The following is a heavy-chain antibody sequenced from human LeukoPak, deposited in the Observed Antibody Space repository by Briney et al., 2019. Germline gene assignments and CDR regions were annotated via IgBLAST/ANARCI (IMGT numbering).Heavy chain of an antibody. CDR3: ARGPIHLWLHNGMDV. J-gene: IGHJ6*02. CDR2: IRSKAYGGTT. D-gene: IGHD5-18*01. CDR1: GFIFGDHA. V-gene: IGHV3-49*04. Sequence: GQSLRLSCTASGFIFGDHAMSWVRQAPGEGLEWVGFIRSKAYGGTTEYAASVKGRFTISRDDSEGIAYLQMNSLRIDDTAVYYCARGPIHLWLHNGMDVWGQGTTVIVFS.